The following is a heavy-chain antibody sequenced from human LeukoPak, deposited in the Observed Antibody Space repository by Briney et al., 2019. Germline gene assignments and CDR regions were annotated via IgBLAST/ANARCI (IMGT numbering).Heavy chain of an antibody. J-gene: IGHJ4*02. CDR1: GFTFSSYA. CDR2: IRGSGGTT. CDR3: ARDARDGYGGNPFDY. Sequence: GGSLRLSCAASGFTFSSYAMSWVRQAPGKGLEWVSTIRGSGGTTYYADSVKGRFTISRDNSKNTLYLQMNSLRAEDTAVYYCARDARDGYGGNPFDYWGQGTLVTVSS. V-gene: IGHV3-23*01. D-gene: IGHD4-23*01.